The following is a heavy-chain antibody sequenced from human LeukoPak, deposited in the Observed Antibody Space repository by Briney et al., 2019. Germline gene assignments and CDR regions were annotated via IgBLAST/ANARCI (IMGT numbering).Heavy chain of an antibody. V-gene: IGHV4-59*01. D-gene: IGHD5-24*01. CDR1: GGSISSYY. Sequence: SETLSLTCTVSGGSISSYYWSWIRQPPGKGLEWIGYIYYSGSTNYNPSLKSRVTISVDTSKNQFSLKLSSVTAADTAVYYCALRRDGYNSIDYWGQGTLVTVSS. CDR3: ALRRDGYNSIDY. CDR2: IYYSGST. J-gene: IGHJ4*02.